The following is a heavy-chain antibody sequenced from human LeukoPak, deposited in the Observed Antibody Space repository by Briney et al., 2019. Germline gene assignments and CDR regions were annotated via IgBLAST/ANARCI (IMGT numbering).Heavy chain of an antibody. CDR3: TKDSRWLQLYIRGAYFDL. J-gene: IGHJ4*02. CDR2: ISWNSDSI. V-gene: IGHV3-9*01. D-gene: IGHD5-24*01. Sequence: GRSLRLSYAASGFSFDDYGMHWVRQGPGKDLEWVSGISWNSDSIGYADAVKGRFTISRDNANNYLYLQMTSLRPEDTALYYCTKDSRWLQLYIRGAYFDLWGQGTQVTVSS. CDR1: GFSFDDYG.